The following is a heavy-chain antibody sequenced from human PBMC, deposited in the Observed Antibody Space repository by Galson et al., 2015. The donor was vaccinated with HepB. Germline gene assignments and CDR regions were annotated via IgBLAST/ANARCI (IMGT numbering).Heavy chain of an antibody. Sequence: SLRLSCAASGFTFSDYYMSWIRQAPGKGLEWVSYISSSSSYTNYADSVKGRFTISRDNAKNSLYLQMNSPRAEDTAVYYCARDGAGSSGWTGGARGINTVIWGQGTMVTVSS. CDR3: ARDGAGSSGWTGGARGINTVI. J-gene: IGHJ3*02. V-gene: IGHV3-11*06. D-gene: IGHD6-19*01. CDR2: ISSSSSYT. CDR1: GFTFSDYY.